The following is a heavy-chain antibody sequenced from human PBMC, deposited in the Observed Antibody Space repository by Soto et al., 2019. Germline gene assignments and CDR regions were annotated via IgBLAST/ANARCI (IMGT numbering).Heavy chain of an antibody. CDR2: IKSKTDGGTT. V-gene: IGHV3-15*01. Sequence: GGSLRLSCAASGFTFSNAWMSWVRQAPGKGLEWVGRIKSKTDGGTTDYAAPVKGRFTISRDDSKNTLYLQMNSLKTEDTAVYYCTTAGALYSSSCAEYFQHWGQGTLVTVSS. CDR1: GFTFSNAW. CDR3: TTAGALYSSSCAEYFQH. J-gene: IGHJ1*01. D-gene: IGHD6-13*01.